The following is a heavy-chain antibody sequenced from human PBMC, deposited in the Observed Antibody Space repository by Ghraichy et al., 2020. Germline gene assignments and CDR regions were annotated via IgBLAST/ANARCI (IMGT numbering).Heavy chain of an antibody. CDR1: GFTFDDYA. Sequence: GGSLRLSCAASGFTFDDYAMHWVRQAPGKGLEWVSIISGDGGSTYYADSVKGRFTISRDNSKNSLYLQMNSLRTEDTALYYCAKDISPYSSSSHYYYYGMDVGGQGTTVTVSS. CDR2: ISGDGGST. J-gene: IGHJ6*02. V-gene: IGHV3-43*02. CDR3: AKDISPYSSSSHYYYYGMDV. D-gene: IGHD6-6*01.